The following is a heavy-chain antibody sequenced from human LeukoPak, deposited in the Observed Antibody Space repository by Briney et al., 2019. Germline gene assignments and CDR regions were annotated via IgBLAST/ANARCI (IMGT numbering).Heavy chain of an antibody. V-gene: IGHV1-2*02. CDR1: GYTFADYY. J-gene: IGHJ4*02. CDR2: INPNSGGS. CDR3: ARRGDNEGYDY. Sequence: ASVKVSCKASGYTFADYYIHWVRQPPGQGLEWMGWINPNSGGSNNAQKFQGRVTMTRDTSISTAYMELSSLRSGDTAVFYCARRGDNEGYDYWGQGTLVTISS. D-gene: IGHD1-1*01.